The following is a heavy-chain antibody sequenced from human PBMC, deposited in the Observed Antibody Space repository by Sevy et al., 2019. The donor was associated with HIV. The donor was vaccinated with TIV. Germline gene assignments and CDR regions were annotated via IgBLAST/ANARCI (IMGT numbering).Heavy chain of an antibody. D-gene: IGHD3-16*02. CDR3: ARAKVHYDYVWGSYHFDY. CDR1: GFTFSSYT. J-gene: IGHJ4*02. Sequence: GGSLRLSCAASGFTFSSYTMDWVRQAPGKGLEWVSAIGTAGDTYYPGSVKGRFTISRENAKNSLSLQMNSLRAGDTAVYYCARAKVHYDYVWGSYHFDYWGQGTLVTVSS. CDR2: IGTAGDT. V-gene: IGHV3-13*01.